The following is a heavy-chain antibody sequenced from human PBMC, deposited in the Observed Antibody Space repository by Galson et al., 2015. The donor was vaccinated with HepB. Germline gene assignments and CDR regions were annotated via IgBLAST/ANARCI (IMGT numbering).Heavy chain of an antibody. CDR1: GFTFSSFW. V-gene: IGHV3-7*03. CDR3: ARFMLAAGRALEN. Sequence: SLRLSCATSGFTFSSFWMTWVRQAPGKGLEWVANIQTDGSEKYYADSVKGRFTISRDNAEKSVYLQMNSLRVEDTAVYFCARFMLAAGRALENWGQGTLVTVSS. CDR2: IQTDGSEK. J-gene: IGHJ4*02. D-gene: IGHD3-16*01.